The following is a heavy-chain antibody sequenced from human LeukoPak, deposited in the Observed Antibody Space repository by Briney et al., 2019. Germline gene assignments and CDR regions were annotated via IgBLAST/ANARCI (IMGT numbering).Heavy chain of an antibody. J-gene: IGHJ4*02. Sequence: PSETLSLTCTVSGGSISSYYWSWIRQPPGKGLEWIGYIYYSGSTNYNPSLKSRVTISVDTSKNQFSLKLSSVTAADTAVYYCARGGVVAARFDYWGQGTLVTVSS. V-gene: IGHV4-59*01. CDR2: IYYSGST. CDR1: GGSISSYY. CDR3: ARGGVVAARFDY. D-gene: IGHD2-15*01.